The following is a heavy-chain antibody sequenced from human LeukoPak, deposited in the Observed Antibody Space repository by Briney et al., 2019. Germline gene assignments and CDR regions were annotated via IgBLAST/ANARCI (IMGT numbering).Heavy chain of an antibody. D-gene: IGHD3-3*01. J-gene: IGHJ1*01. V-gene: IGHV3-74*01. CDR1: GFTFSTYW. CDR3: ARAPSEIGGYYPEYFRH. Sequence: GGSLRLSCAASGFTFSTYWMHWVRQAPGKGLVWVSRIKGDGSTNYADSVKGRFTISRDNAKNTLSLRMNSLRPEDTGVYYCARAPSEIGGYYPEYFRHWGQGTLVTVSS. CDR2: IKGDGST.